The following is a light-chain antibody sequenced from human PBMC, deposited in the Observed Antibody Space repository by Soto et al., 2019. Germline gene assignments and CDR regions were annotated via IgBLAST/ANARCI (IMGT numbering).Light chain of an antibody. CDR2: AAS. CDR3: QQYHNWPPVT. J-gene: IGKJ5*01. V-gene: IGKV3-15*01. CDR1: QSVSNN. Sequence: VLTQSPGTLSLSPGERATLSCGASQSVSNNYLAWYQQKPGQAPRLLIYAASTRATGIPARFSGSGSGTEFALTIASLQSEDFAVYYCQQYHNWPPVTFGQGTRLEIK.